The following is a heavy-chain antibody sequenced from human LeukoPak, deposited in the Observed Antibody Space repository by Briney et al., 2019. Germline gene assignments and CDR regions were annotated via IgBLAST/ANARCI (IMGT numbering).Heavy chain of an antibody. CDR2: ISYDGSSK. Sequence: GRSLRLSCAASGFTFSTYAMHWVRQAPGKGLEWVAVISYDGSSKYYADSVKGRFTISRDNSKNTLYLQMNSLRVEDTAVYYCAKVAKYFYGPETYYFFEQWGQGTPVTASS. CDR3: AKVAKYFYGPETYYFFEQ. D-gene: IGHD3-10*01. CDR1: GFTFSTYA. J-gene: IGHJ4*02. V-gene: IGHV3-30*04.